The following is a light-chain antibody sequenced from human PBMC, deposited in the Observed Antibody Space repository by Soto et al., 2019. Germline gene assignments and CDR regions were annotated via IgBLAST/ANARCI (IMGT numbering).Light chain of an antibody. V-gene: IGLV2-14*01. CDR3: SSYTSSNTLVV. CDR2: DVS. Sequence: QSALTQPASVSGSPGQSITISCTGTSSDVGGYNYVSWYQQHPGKAPKVILYDVSNRPSGVSNRFSGSKSGNTASLTISGLQAEDEADYYCSSYTSSNTLVVFGGGTKVTVL. CDR1: SSDVGGYNY. J-gene: IGLJ2*01.